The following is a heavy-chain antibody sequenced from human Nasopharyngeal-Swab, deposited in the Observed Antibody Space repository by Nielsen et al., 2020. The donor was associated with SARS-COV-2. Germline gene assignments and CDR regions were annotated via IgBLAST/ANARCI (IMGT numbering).Heavy chain of an antibody. CDR3: ARGGMITFGGVIADAFDI. J-gene: IGHJ3*02. CDR1: GFTFSTYW. CDR2: IKPDGSYI. V-gene: IGHV3-7*04. Sequence: GESLKISCAASGFTFSTYWMSWVRQTPGKGLEWLANIKPDGSYIKYADSVKGRFTISRDNARNSVYLQMNSLRAGDTAVYYCARGGMITFGGVIADAFDIWGQGTMVTVSS. D-gene: IGHD3-16*02.